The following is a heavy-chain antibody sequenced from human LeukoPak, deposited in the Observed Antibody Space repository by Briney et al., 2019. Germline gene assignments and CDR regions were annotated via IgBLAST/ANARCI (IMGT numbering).Heavy chain of an antibody. D-gene: IGHD3-22*01. CDR1: GGSFSGYY. CDR3: ARVGMVHYYDSSGPYYFDY. CDR2: INHSGGT. J-gene: IGHJ4*02. Sequence: SETLSLTCAVYGGSFSGYYWSWIRQPPGKGLEWIGEINHSGGTNYNPSLKSRVTISVDTSKNQFSLKLSSVTAADTAVYYCARVGMVHYYDSSGPYYFDYWGQGTLVIVSS. V-gene: IGHV4-34*01.